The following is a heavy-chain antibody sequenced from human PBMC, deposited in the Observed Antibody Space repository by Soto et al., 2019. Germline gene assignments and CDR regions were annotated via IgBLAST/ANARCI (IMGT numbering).Heavy chain of an antibody. J-gene: IGHJ5*02. V-gene: IGHV3-33*01. D-gene: IGHD3-16*01. Sequence: GGSLRLSCAASGFTFSSYGMHWVRQAPGKGLEWVAVIWYDGKNKYYADSVKGRFTISRDNSKNTLYLQMDSLGAEDTAVYYCAIVPNTYDYKWFEPWGQGRLVNVS. CDR1: GFTFSSYG. CDR3: AIVPNTYDYKWFEP. CDR2: IWYDGKNK.